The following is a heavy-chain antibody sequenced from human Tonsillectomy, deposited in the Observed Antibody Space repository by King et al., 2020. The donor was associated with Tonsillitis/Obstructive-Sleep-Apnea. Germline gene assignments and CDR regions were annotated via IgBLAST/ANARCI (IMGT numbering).Heavy chain of an antibody. J-gene: IGHJ3*02. D-gene: IGHD3-22*01. Sequence: ELQLVQSGAEVKKPGESLKISCKGSGYSFTSYWIGWVRQMPGKGLEWMGIIYPGDSDTRYSPSFQGQVTISADKSISTAYLQRSSLKASDTAMYYCAGYYDSSGYFLGAFDIWGQGTMVTVSS. CDR1: GYSFTSYW. CDR2: IYPGDSDT. V-gene: IGHV5-51*01. CDR3: AGYYDSSGYFLGAFDI.